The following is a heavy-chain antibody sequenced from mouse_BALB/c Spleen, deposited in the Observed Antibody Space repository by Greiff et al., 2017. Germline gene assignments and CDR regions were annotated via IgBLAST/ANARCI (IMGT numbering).Heavy chain of an antibody. V-gene: IGHV14-4*02. CDR2: IDPENGDT. Sequence: VQLQQSGAELVRSGASVKLSCTASGFNIKDYYMHWVKQRPEQGLEWIGWIDPENGDTEYAPKFQGKATMTADTSSNTAYLQLSSLTSEDTAVYYCNEGGAITTVVARFRYFDVWGAGTTVTVSS. D-gene: IGHD1-1*01. CDR1: GFNIKDYY. J-gene: IGHJ1*01. CDR3: NEGGAITTVVARFRYFDV.